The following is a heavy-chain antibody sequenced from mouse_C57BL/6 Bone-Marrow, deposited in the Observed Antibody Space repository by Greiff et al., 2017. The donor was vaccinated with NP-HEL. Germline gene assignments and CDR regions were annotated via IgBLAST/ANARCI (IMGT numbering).Heavy chain of an antibody. CDR2: IYPSDSET. J-gene: IGHJ2*01. CDR1: GYTFTSYW. D-gene: IGHD1-1*02. V-gene: IGHV1-61*01. Sequence: QVQLQQPGAELVRPGSSVKLSCKASGYTFTSYWMDWVKQRPGQGLEWIGNIYPSDSETHYNQKFKDKATLTVDKSSSTAYMQLSSLTAEDSAVYYCARGGNYVGYWGQGTTLTVSS. CDR3: ARGGNYVGY.